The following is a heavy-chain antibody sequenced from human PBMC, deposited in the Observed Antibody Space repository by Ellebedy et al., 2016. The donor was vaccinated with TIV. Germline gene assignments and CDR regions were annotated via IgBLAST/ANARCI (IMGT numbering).Heavy chain of an antibody. V-gene: IGHV3-23*01. D-gene: IGHD3/OR15-3a*01. J-gene: IGHJ4*02. CDR3: AKDLVAGRGWTFDY. CDR1: GFTFSSYA. Sequence: GESLKISXAASGFTFSSYAMSWVRQAPGKGLEWVSSITGGGGSTYYADSVKGRFTISRDNSKNTVYLQMNSLRAEDTAVYFCAKDLVAGRGWTFDYWGQGARVTVSS. CDR2: ITGGGGST.